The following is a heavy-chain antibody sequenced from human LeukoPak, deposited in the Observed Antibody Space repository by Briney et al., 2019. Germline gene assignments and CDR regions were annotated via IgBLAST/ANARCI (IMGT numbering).Heavy chain of an antibody. CDR1: GYTFTIYG. CDR2: ISAYNGNT. D-gene: IGHD3-10*01. J-gene: IGHJ4*02. V-gene: IGHV1-18*01. Sequence: GASVKVSCKASGYTFTIYGISWVRQAPGQGLEWMGWISAYNGNTNYAQKLQGRVTMTTDTSTSTAYMELRSLRSDDTAVYYCARDSSVRGVITPNDYWGQGTLVTVSS. CDR3: ARDSSVRGVITPNDY.